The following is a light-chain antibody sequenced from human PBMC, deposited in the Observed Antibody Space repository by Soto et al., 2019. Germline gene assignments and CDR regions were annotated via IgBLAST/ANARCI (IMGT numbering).Light chain of an antibody. Sequence: DIQMTQSPSSLSASVGDRVTLTCRASQSIRTYLNWYQQKPGKAPKLLIYTASSLQSGVPSRFSGSGSGTDFNLTISSLQPEDFATYHCQQSYSTPLPFGGGTKVEIK. CDR2: TAS. J-gene: IGKJ4*01. CDR3: QQSYSTPLP. CDR1: QSIRTY. V-gene: IGKV1-39*01.